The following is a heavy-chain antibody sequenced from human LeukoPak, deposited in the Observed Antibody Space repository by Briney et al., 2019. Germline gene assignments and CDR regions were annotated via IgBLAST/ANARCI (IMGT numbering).Heavy chain of an antibody. J-gene: IGHJ4*02. D-gene: IGHD3-22*01. CDR1: GGTFSSYA. CDR3: ARTDSSGYWTEFDY. V-gene: IGHV1-69*04. CDR2: IIPILGIA. Sequence: SVKVSCKASGGTFSSYAISWVRQAPRQGLEWMGRIIPILGIANCAQKFQGRVTITADKSTSTAYMELSSLRSEDTAVYYCARTDSSGYWTEFDYWGQGTLVTVSS.